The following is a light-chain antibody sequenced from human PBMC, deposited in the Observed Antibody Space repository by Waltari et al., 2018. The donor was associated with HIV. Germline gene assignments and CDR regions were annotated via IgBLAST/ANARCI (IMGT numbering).Light chain of an antibody. CDR3: KQYGSSPLT. Sequence: EIVLTQSPGTPSLSPGERATLSCRASQSVSSSHLAWYQQKPGQAPRLLIYGASSRATGIPDRFSGSGSGTDFTLTISRLKPEDFAVYYCKQYGSSPLTFGGGTKVEIK. V-gene: IGKV3-20*01. CDR1: QSVSSSH. J-gene: IGKJ4*01. CDR2: GAS.